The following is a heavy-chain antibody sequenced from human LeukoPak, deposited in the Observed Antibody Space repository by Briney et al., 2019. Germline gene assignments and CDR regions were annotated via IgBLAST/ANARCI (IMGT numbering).Heavy chain of an antibody. D-gene: IGHD3-22*01. Sequence: ASVKVSCKVSGYTLTELSMHWVRQAPRKGLEWMGGFDPEDGETIYAQKFQGRVTMTEDTSTDTAYVELSSLRSEDTAVYYCATRNTTIVPFFDAFDIWGQGTMVTVSS. CDR2: FDPEDGET. CDR3: ATRNTTIVPFFDAFDI. J-gene: IGHJ3*02. CDR1: GYTLTELS. V-gene: IGHV1-24*01.